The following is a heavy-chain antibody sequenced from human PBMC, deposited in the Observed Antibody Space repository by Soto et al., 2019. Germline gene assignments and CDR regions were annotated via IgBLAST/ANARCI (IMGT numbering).Heavy chain of an antibody. Sequence: PGGSLRLSCAASGFTFSSYEMNWVRQAPGKGLEWVSSISSSGTYIDYADSVEGRFAISRDDAKNSVFLKMTSLRVDDTAVYYCAREGNYHEFWGQGTLVTVSS. CDR3: AREGNYHEF. D-gene: IGHD3-10*01. V-gene: IGHV3-21*01. CDR1: GFTFSSYE. J-gene: IGHJ4*02. CDR2: ISSSGTYI.